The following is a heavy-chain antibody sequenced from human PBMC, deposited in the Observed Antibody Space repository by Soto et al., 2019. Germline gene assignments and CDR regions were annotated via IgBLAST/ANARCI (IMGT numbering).Heavy chain of an antibody. CDR2: IRSKANSYAT. J-gene: IGHJ6*02. Sequence: XESLRLSCAASGFTFSGSAMHWVRQASGKGLEWVGRIRSKANSYATAYAASVKGRFTVSRDDSKNTAYLQMNSLKTEDTAVYYCTRNGTAYYYYYGMDVWGQGTTVTVSS. V-gene: IGHV3-73*01. CDR1: GFTFSGSA. D-gene: IGHD3-10*01. CDR3: TRNGTAYYYYYGMDV.